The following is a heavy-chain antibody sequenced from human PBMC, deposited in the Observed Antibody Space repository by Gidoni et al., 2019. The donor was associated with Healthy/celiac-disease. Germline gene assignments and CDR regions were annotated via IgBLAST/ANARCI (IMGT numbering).Heavy chain of an antibody. D-gene: IGHD4-17*01. CDR3: AAVPESPWKVTTVKGDDAFDF. CDR2: IVVGSGYT. Sequence: QMQLMQSRPEVKQRETSVKVSVKDSGFTFPSSAMQWVRQARVQRREWLGWIVVGSGYTNYEQQFQERVTSTRDMSTMTVYMELSSMRSEDTAVYYCAAVPESPWKVTTVKGDDAFDFWGQGTMVTVSS. V-gene: IGHV1-58*02. CDR1: GFTFPSSA. J-gene: IGHJ3*01.